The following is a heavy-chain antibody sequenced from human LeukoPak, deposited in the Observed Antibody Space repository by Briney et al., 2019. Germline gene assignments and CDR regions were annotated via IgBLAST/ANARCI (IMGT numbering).Heavy chain of an antibody. CDR1: GGSISSNY. CDR2: IYYSGST. J-gene: IGHJ4*02. CDR3: ASAARGGGTDYFDY. D-gene: IGHD1-1*01. V-gene: IGHV4-59*01. Sequence: SETLSLTCTVSGGSISSNYWSWIRQPPGKGLVWIGYIYYSGSTNYNSSLKSRVTISVDTSKNQFSLKLSSVTAADTAVYYCASAARGGGTDYFDYWGQGTLVTVSS.